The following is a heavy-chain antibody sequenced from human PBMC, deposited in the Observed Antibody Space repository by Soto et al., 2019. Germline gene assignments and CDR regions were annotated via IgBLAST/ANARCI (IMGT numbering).Heavy chain of an antibody. CDR1: GQSFSGHS. CDR2: INESGST. Sequence: QVQLQQWGAGLVKPSETLSLSCAVYGQSFSGHSWAWIRQPPGKGLEWIGEINESGSTYYNPSLKSRVTISTDASKNNFSLKLSSVSAADTAAYFCARGSGIVALPGELEDVNYDYWGQGTLVNVSS. D-gene: IGHD1-1*01. CDR3: ARGSGIVALPGELEDVNYDY. J-gene: IGHJ4*02. V-gene: IGHV4-34*01.